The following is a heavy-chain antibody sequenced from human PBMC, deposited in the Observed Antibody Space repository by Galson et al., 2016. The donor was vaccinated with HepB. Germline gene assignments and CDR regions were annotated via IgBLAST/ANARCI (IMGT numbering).Heavy chain of an antibody. CDR2: INAGNGDT. Sequence: SVKVSCKASGYSFSYYAMHWVRQAPGQRLEWMGWINAGNGDTKYSQKFQGRVTITRDTSASTAYMELSSLRFEDTAVYYCARDWGRSGSSYRYWGQGTLVTVSS. D-gene: IGHD1-26*01. V-gene: IGHV1-3*01. CDR3: ARDWGRSGSSYRY. CDR1: GYSFSYYA. J-gene: IGHJ4*02.